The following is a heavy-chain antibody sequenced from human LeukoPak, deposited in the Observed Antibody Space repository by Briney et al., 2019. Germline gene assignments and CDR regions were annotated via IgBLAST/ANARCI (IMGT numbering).Heavy chain of an antibody. CDR3: ARGHPINYYYYYMDV. CDR2: ISSSGSTI. V-gene: IGHV3-48*03. Sequence: GGSLRLSCAASGFTFSSYEMNWVRQAPGKGLEWVSYISSSGSTIYYADSVKGRFTISRDNAKNSLYLQMNSLRAEDTAVYYCARGHPINYYYYYMDVWGKGTTVTVSS. CDR1: GFTFSSYE. J-gene: IGHJ6*03.